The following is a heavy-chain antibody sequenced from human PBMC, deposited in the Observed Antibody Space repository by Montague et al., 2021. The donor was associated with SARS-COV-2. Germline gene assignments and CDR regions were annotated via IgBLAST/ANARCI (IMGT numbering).Heavy chain of an antibody. CDR1: SDSISSGGYY. D-gene: IGHD5-24*01. CDR2: IYYSGNT. Sequence: TLSLTCIVSSDSISSGGYYWSWIRQHPGKGLEWIGNIYYSGNTYYNPSLKSRVTMSVDTTKNQFSLTLNSVTAAATAVYYCVRGPFRLATQEFYFGYWGQGTLVSVSS. V-gene: IGHV4-31*03. CDR3: VRGPFRLATQEFYFGY. J-gene: IGHJ4*02.